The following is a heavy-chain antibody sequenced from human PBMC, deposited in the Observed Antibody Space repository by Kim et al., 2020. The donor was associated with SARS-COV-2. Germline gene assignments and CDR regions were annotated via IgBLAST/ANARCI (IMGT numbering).Heavy chain of an antibody. V-gene: IGHV3-53*01. J-gene: IGHJ4*02. CDR1: GFTVSSNY. CDR3: ARVSPWLGNYYFDY. Sequence: GGSLRLSCAASGFTVSSNYMSWVRQAPGKGLEWVSVIYSGGSTYYADSVKGRFTISRDNSKNTLYLQMNSLRAEDTAVYYCARVSPWLGNYYFDYWGQGTLVTVSS. CDR2: IYSGGST. D-gene: IGHD6-19*01.